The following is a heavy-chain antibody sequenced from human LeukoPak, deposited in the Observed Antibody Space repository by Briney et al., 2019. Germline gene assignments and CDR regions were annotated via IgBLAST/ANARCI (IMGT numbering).Heavy chain of an antibody. Sequence: SETLSLTCTVSGGSISSYYWSWIRQPPGKGLEWIGYIYYSGCTNYNPSLKSRVTISVDTSKNQFSLKLSSVTAADTAVYYCARAGYSGYDWIGVFDYWGQGTLVTVSS. CDR2: IYYSGCT. CDR1: GGSISSYY. D-gene: IGHD5-12*01. CDR3: ARAGYSGYDWIGVFDY. J-gene: IGHJ4*02. V-gene: IGHV4-59*01.